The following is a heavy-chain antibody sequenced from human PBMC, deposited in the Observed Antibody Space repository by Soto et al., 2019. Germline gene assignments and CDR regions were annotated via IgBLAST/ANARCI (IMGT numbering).Heavy chain of an antibody. CDR3: ARGRNGMEV. J-gene: IGHJ6*02. CDR2: MNPNSGNT. Sequence: QVQLVQSGAEVKKPGASVKVSCKASGDPFSNYDIKWVRQATGQGLEWMGWMNPNSGNTGSARKFQGSVTMTRNTSISTAYMELSSRRSEDTAVYYCARGRNGMEVWGQGTTVTVSS. V-gene: IGHV1-8*01. CDR1: GDPFSNYD.